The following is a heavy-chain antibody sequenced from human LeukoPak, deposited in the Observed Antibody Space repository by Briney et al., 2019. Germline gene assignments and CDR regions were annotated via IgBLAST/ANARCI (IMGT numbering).Heavy chain of an antibody. CDR1: GYTFTSYD. CDR3: ARVTGGYDFWSGYLSGDYYYGMDV. CDR2: MNPNSGNI. V-gene: IGHV1-8*01. J-gene: IGHJ6*02. D-gene: IGHD3-3*01. Sequence: EASVKVTCKASGYTFTSYDINWVRQATGQGLEWMGWMNPNSGNIGYAQKFQGRVTMTRNTSISTAYMELSSLRSEDTAVYYCARVTGGYDFWSGYLSGDYYYGMDVWGQGTTVTVSS.